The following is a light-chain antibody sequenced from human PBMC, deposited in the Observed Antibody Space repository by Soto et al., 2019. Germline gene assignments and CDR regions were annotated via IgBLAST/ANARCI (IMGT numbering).Light chain of an antibody. CDR2: GAS. CDR3: QQYNNWPRP. J-gene: IGKJ1*01. V-gene: IGKV3-15*01. CDR1: QSVSSN. Sequence: TQSPATLSVYPRERATLSCMASQSVSSNLAWYQQKPGQAPRLLIYGASTRATGIPARFSGSGSGTEFTLTISSLQSEDFAVYYCQQYNNWPRPVAQVTKV.